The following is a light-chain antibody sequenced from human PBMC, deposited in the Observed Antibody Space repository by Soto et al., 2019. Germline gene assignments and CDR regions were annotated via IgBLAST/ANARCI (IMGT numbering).Light chain of an antibody. CDR1: SSEVGGYNY. V-gene: IGLV2-14*01. Sequence: QSALTQPASVSGSPGQSITISCTGTSSEVGGYNYVSWYQQHPGKAPKLMIYDVSNRPSGVSNRFSGAKSGNTASLTISGLQAADEADYYCSSYTSSSTLVFGGGTKVTVL. CDR3: SSYTSSSTLV. J-gene: IGLJ2*01. CDR2: DVS.